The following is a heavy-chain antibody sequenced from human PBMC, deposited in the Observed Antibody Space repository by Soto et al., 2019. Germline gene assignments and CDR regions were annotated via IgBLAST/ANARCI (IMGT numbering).Heavy chain of an antibody. D-gene: IGHD6-13*01. J-gene: IGHJ5*02. CDR2: IYSNGTT. Sequence: QVQLEESGPGLVKPSEILSLTCTVSGGSISNYHWSWIRQPAGKGLEWIGRIYSNGTTNYNPSLKSRVTLSVDTSKNQFSQRLRSVTAADTAVYHCVREGVAATGTWWFDPWGQGTLVTVSS. CDR1: GGSISNYH. V-gene: IGHV4-4*07. CDR3: VREGVAATGTWWFDP.